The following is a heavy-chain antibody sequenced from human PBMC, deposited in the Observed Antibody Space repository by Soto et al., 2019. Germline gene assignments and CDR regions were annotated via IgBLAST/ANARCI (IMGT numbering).Heavy chain of an antibody. Sequence: GASVKVSCKASGGTFSSYAISWVRQAPGQGLEWMGGIIPIFGTANYAQKFQGRVTITADESTSTAYMELSSLRSEDTAVYYCARGKAPGIEAAATKIYYYYGMDVWGQGTTVTVSS. CDR1: GGTFSSYA. D-gene: IGHD6-13*01. CDR3: ARGKAPGIEAAATKIYYYYGMDV. V-gene: IGHV1-69*13. CDR2: IIPIFGTA. J-gene: IGHJ6*02.